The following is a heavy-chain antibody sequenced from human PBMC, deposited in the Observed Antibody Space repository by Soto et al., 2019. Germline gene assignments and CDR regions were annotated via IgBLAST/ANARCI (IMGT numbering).Heavy chain of an antibody. D-gene: IGHD3-22*01. J-gene: IGHJ4*02. V-gene: IGHV3-15*07. CDR1: GFTFSNAW. Sequence: GGSLRLSCAASGFTFSNAWMNWVRQAPGKGLGWVGRIKSKTDGGTTDYAAPVKGRFTISRDDSKNTLYLQMNSLKTEDTAVYYCTTDLPYYYDSSGYPPFDYWGQGTLVTVSS. CDR3: TTDLPYYYDSSGYPPFDY. CDR2: IKSKTDGGTT.